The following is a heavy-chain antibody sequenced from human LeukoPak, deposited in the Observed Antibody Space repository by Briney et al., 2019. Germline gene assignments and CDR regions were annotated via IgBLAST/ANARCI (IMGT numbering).Heavy chain of an antibody. CDR1: GFTFSLYA. D-gene: IGHD4-17*01. Sequence: HPGGSLRLSCAASGFTFSLYAMSWVRQAPGKGLEWISTISGSGDNTYYAESVKGRFTISRDNSKNTLYLRMKSLRAEDTAIYYCAKESTVTPGNVNWFDSWGQGTLVTVSS. CDR3: AKESTVTPGNVNWFDS. CDR2: ISGSGDNT. J-gene: IGHJ5*01. V-gene: IGHV3-23*01.